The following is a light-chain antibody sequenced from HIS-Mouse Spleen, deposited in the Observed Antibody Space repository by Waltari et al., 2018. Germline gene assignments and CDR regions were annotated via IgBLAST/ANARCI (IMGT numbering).Light chain of an antibody. CDR3: AAWDDSLSGWV. CDR1: SPNIGLNY. Sequence: QSVLTQPPSASGTPGQRVTISCSGSSPNIGLNYVSWYQQLPGTAPKLLIYRNNQRPSGVPDRFSGSKSGTSASLAISGLRSEDEADYYCAAWDDSLSGWVFGGGTKLTVL. V-gene: IGLV1-47*01. J-gene: IGLJ3*02. CDR2: RNN.